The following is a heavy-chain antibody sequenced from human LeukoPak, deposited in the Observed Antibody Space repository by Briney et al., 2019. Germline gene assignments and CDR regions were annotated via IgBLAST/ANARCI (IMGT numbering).Heavy chain of an antibody. D-gene: IGHD1-26*01. CDR1: GFTFSTYA. Sequence: PGRSLRLSCAASGFTFSTYATHCVRQAPGKGLEWVAVISSDGRNKYYAESVKGRFTISRDNSKNTLYLQMNSLSAEDTAVYYCARRYSGSYPDYWGQGTLVTVSS. V-gene: IGHV3-30*04. CDR3: ARRYSGSYPDY. J-gene: IGHJ4*02. CDR2: ISSDGRNK.